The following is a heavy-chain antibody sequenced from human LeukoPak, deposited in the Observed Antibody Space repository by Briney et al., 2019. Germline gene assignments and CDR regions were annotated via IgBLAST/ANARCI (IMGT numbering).Heavy chain of an antibody. Sequence: GSSVKLPCKASGCTFTSYGISWVRQAPGQGLEWMGWISAYNGNTNYAQKLQGRVTMTTDTSTSTAYMELRSLRSDDTAVYYCARDIDCSSTSCPELDYWGQGTLVTVSS. D-gene: IGHD2-2*01. J-gene: IGHJ4*02. CDR2: ISAYNGNT. CDR1: GCTFTSYG. V-gene: IGHV1-18*01. CDR3: ARDIDCSSTSCPELDY.